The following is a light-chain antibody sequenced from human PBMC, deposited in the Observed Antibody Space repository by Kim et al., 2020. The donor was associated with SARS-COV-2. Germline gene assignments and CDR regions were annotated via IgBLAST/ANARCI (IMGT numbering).Light chain of an antibody. CDR2: DVS. CDR1: SSDVGGYNY. CDR3: SSYTSSSTLV. V-gene: IGLV2-14*03. Sequence: QSALTQPASVSGSPGQSINISCTGTSSDVGGYNYVSWYQQHPGKVPKLMIYDVSSRPSGVSNRFSGSKSGNTASLTISGLQTEDEADYYCSSYTSSSTLVFGAGSKLTVL. J-gene: IGLJ2*01.